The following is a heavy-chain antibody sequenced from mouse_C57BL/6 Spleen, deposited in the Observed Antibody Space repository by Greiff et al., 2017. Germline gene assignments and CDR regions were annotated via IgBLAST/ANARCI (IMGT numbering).Heavy chain of an antibody. J-gene: IGHJ1*03. Sequence: VKLVESGAELVRPGASVTLSCKASGYTFTDYEMHWVKQTPVHGLEWIGAIDPETGGTAYNQKFKGKAILTADKSSSTAYMELRSLTSEDSAVYYCTTLARDWYFDVWGTGTTVTVSS. CDR2: IDPETGGT. CDR3: TTLARDWYFDV. CDR1: GYTFTDYE. V-gene: IGHV1-15*01.